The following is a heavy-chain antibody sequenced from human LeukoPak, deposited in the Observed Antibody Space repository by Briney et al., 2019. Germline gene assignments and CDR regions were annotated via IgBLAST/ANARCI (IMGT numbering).Heavy chain of an antibody. J-gene: IGHJ4*02. CDR1: GGSFSGYY. V-gene: IGHV4-34*01. CDR2: INHSGST. CDR3: ARSNYDSSGYYYGVLNRHFDY. Sequence: SETLSLTCAVYGGSFSGYYWSWIRQPPGKGLEWIGEINHSGSTNYNPSLKSRVTISVDTSKNQFSLKLSSVTAADTAVYYCARSNYDSSGYYYGVLNRHFDYWGQGTLVTVSS. D-gene: IGHD3-22*01.